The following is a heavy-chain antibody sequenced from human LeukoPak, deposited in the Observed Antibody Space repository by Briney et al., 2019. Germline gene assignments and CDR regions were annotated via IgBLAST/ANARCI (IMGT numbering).Heavy chain of an antibody. CDR2: IFHAGRT. J-gene: IGHJ5*02. Sequence: SETLSLICKVSGYSIGRDYYWAWLRQPPGKGLEWIGSIFHAGRTVYNPSYESRLTISMDTSKNEFFLRLNSVTAADTAVYFCARDGGYPTTDEGFGPWGLGTLVTVSS. V-gene: IGHV4-38-2*02. CDR3: ARDGGYPTTDEGFGP. D-gene: IGHD5-12*01. CDR1: GYSIGRDYY.